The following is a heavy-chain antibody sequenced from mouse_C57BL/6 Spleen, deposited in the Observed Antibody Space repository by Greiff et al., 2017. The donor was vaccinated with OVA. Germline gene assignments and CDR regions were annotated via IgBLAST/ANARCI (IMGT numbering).Heavy chain of an antibody. D-gene: IGHD1-1*01. CDR3: TRALITTVVATTDWYFDV. V-gene: IGHV1-15*01. CDR1: GYTFTDYE. CDR2: IDPETGGT. Sequence: QVQLQQSGAELVRPGASVTLSCKASGYTFTDYEMHWVKQTPVHGLEWIGAIDPETGGTAYNQKFKGKAILTADKSSSTAYMELRSLTSEDSAVYYCTRALITTVVATTDWYFDVWGTGTTVTVSS. J-gene: IGHJ1*03.